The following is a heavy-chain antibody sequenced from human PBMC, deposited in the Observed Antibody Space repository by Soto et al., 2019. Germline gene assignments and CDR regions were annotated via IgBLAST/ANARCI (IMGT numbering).Heavy chain of an antibody. CDR3: ARQYVYGGTPCYFDY. D-gene: IGHD4-17*01. CDR2: NYYSGST. J-gene: IGHJ4*02. Sequence: SDSLSLICTVSGGSISGGDYYWSWIRQPPGKGLEWIGYNYYSGSTYYNPDRKSRVTITVDTSKDHFSLKLSSVTAADTAVYYCARQYVYGGTPCYFDYSGQGTLVTVSS. CDR1: GGSISGGDYY. V-gene: IGHV4-30-4*02.